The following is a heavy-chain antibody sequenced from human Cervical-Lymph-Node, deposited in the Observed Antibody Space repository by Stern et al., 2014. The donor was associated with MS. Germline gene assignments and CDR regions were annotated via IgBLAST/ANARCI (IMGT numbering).Heavy chain of an antibody. CDR1: GFTFNNYG. CDR2: TSGSGHTT. J-gene: IGHJ4*02. CDR3: AKGLFFSSFDF. D-gene: IGHD2-2*01. V-gene: IGHV3-23*04. Sequence: EVQLVESGGGLAQPGGSLRLSCAASGFTFNNYGLSWVRQAPGKGLEWVSATSGSGHTTYYADSVKGRFTISRDNSKNSLYLQMNSLRVEDTAIYYCAKGLFFSSFDFWGQGTLVTVSS.